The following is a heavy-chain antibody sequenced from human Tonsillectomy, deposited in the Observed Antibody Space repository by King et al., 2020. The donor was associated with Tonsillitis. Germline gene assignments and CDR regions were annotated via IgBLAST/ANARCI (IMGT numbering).Heavy chain of an antibody. CDR1: GGSISSYY. V-gene: IGHV4-59*01. CDR3: ARGPVAGMYYFDY. J-gene: IGHJ4*02. Sequence: VQLQESGPGLVKPSETLSLTCTVSGGSISSYYWSWIRQPPGKGLEWIGYIYYTGSTNYNHSLKSRVTISVDTSKNQFSLQLSSVTAADTAVYYCARGPVAGMYYFDYWGQGTLLTVSS. D-gene: IGHD6-19*01. CDR2: IYYTGST.